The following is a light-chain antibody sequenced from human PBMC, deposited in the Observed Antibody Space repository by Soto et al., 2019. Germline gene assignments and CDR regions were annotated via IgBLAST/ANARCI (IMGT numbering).Light chain of an antibody. CDR3: QQSYSTPYT. CDR1: QSISSY. CDR2: AAS. Sequence: DIQMTQSPSSLSASVGDRVTITCRASQSISSYVNWYQQKPGKAPKLLIYAASSWQSGVPSRFSGSGSATDFTLTSSSRQPDDFATYYCQQSYSTPYTFGQGTKLDIK. V-gene: IGKV1-39*01. J-gene: IGKJ2*01.